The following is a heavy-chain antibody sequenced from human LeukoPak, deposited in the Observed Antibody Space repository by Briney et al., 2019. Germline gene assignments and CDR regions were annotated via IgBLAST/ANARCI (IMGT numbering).Heavy chain of an antibody. CDR3: ADWFREAFDI. V-gene: IGHV3-30*02. D-gene: IGHD3-10*01. CDR1: GFTFSSYG. J-gene: IGHJ3*02. CDR2: IRYDGSNK. Sequence: GGSLRLSCAASGFTFSSYGMHWVRQAPGKGLEWVAFIRYDGSNKYYADSVKGRFTISRDNSKNTLYLQMSSLRAEDTAVYYCADWFREAFDIWGQGTMVTVSS.